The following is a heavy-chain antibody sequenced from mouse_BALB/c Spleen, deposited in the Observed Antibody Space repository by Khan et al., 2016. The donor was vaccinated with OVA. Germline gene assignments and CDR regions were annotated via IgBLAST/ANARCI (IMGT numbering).Heavy chain of an antibody. J-gene: IGHJ2*01. Sequence: EVQLQESGPGLVKPSQSLSLTCTVTGYSITSGYGWNWIRRFPGNKLEWMGYISYSGSTNYNPSLKSRISITRDTSKNQFFMQWKSVTTEDTATYYCARTARIKYWGQGTTLTVSS. CDR2: ISYSGST. V-gene: IGHV3-2*02. D-gene: IGHD1-2*01. CDR1: GYSITSGYG. CDR3: ARTARIKY.